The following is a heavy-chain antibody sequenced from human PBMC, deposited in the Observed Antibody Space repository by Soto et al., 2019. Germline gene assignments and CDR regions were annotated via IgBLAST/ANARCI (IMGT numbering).Heavy chain of an antibody. CDR1: GGTFSSYA. D-gene: IGHD6-19*01. J-gene: IGHJ5*02. Sequence: ASVKVSCKASGGTFSSYAISWVRQAPGQGLEWMGGIIPIFGTANYAQKFQGRVTITADKSTSTAYMELSSLRSEDTAVYYCARDLEQWLAPYNWFDPWGQGTLVTVSS. CDR3: ARDLEQWLAPYNWFDP. V-gene: IGHV1-69*06. CDR2: IIPIFGTA.